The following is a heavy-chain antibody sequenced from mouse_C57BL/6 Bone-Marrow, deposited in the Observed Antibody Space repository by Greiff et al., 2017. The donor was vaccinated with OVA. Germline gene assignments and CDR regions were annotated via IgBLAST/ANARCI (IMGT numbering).Heavy chain of an antibody. D-gene: IGHD1-1*01. CDR3: ARDYYGSYWYFDV. CDR1: GYTFTDYN. J-gene: IGHJ1*03. CDR2: INPNNGGT. V-gene: IGHV1-18*01. Sequence: VQLQQSGPELVKPGASVKIPCKASGYTFTDYNMDWVKQSHGKSLEWIGDINPNNGGTIYNQKFKGKATLTVDKSSSTAYMELRSLTSEDTAVDYCARDYYGSYWYFDVWGTGTTVTVSS.